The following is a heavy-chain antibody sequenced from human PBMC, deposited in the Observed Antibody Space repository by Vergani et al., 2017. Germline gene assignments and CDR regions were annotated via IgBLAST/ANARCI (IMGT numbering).Heavy chain of an antibody. CDR2: IKSKTDGGTT. D-gene: IGHD6-19*01. V-gene: IGHV3-15*01. J-gene: IGHJ6*02. CDR3: AKGAEYSSGWGRGGYYYGMDV. CDR1: GFTFSNAW. Sequence: EVQLVESGGGLVKPGGSLRLSCAASGFTFSNAWMSWVRQAPGKGLEWVGRIKSKTDGGTTDYAAPVKGRFTISRDDSKNTLYLQMNSLKTEDTAVYYCAKGAEYSSGWGRGGYYYGMDVWGQGTTVTVSS.